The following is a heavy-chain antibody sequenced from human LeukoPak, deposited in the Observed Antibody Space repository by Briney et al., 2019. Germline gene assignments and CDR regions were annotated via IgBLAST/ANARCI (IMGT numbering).Heavy chain of an antibody. J-gene: IGHJ4*02. CDR3: ARGLLRFLECPYDC. CDR2: ISAYNGNT. Sequence: ASVNVSCKASGYTFTNYIITWVRQAPGQGLEWMGWISAYNGNTNYAQKLQGRVTMTTDTSTSTAYLELRGLRSADTAVYYCARGLLRFLECPYDCWGQGTLVTVSS. CDR1: GYTFTNYI. V-gene: IGHV1-18*01. D-gene: IGHD3-3*01.